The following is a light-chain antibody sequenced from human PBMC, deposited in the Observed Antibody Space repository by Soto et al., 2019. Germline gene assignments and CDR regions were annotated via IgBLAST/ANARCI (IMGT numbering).Light chain of an antibody. V-gene: IGLV2-14*01. CDR3: SSYTSGSTLNV. CDR1: SSDVGSYNY. Sequence: QSALTQAASVSGCPGQSITISCTGTSSDVGSYNYVSWYQHHPGKAPRLMIYASSNRPSGVSHRFSGSRSGNTASLTISGLQAEDEADYYCSSYTSGSTLNVFGTGTKVTVL. CDR2: ASS. J-gene: IGLJ1*01.